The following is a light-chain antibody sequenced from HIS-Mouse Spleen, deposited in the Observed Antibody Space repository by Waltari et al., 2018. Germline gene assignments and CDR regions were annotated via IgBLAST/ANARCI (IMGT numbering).Light chain of an antibody. V-gene: IGLV3-10*01. J-gene: IGLJ2*01. Sequence: SYELTQPPSVSVSPGQTARITCSGDALPKKYAYWYQQKSGQAPVLVIYEDSKRPPGIPGRLHGSSSGTMATLTISGAKVEDEADYYCYSTDSSGNHRVFGGGTKLTVL. CDR3: YSTDSSGNHRV. CDR1: ALPKKY. CDR2: EDS.